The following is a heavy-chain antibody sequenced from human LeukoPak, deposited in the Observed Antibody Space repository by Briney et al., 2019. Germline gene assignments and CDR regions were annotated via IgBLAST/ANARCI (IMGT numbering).Heavy chain of an antibody. CDR3: ARERGYCSGGSCYSMYYLDY. CDR2: IIPIFGTA. V-gene: IGHV1-69*05. D-gene: IGHD2-15*01. J-gene: IGHJ4*02. CDR1: GGTFSSYA. Sequence: ASVKVSCKASGGTFSSYAISWVRQAPGQGLEWMGGIIPIFGTANYAQKFQGRVTITTDESTSTAYMELSSLRSEDTAVYYCARERGYCSGGSCYSMYYLDYWGQGTLVTVSS.